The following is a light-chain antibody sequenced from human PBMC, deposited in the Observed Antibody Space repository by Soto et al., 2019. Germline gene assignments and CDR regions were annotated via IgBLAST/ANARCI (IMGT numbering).Light chain of an antibody. Sequence: VMTQSPAALSVYPGERATLSCRASQSVSSNLAWYQQKPGQAPRLLIYGASTRATGIPARFSGSGSGTEFTLTISSLQSEDFAVYYCQQYNNWPLTFGGRTKAAIK. V-gene: IGKV3-15*01. CDR2: GAS. CDR3: QQYNNWPLT. J-gene: IGKJ4*01. CDR1: QSVSSN.